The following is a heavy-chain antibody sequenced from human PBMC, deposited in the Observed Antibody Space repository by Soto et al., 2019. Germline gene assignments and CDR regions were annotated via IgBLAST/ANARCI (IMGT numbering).Heavy chain of an antibody. V-gene: IGHV1-18*04. D-gene: IGHD6-13*01. J-gene: IGHJ6*02. CDR3: ARSGTQSLRYYYYYGMDV. CDR1: GYTFTSYG. Sequence: ASVKVSCKASGYTFTSYGISWVRQAPGQGLEWMGWISAYNGNTNYAQKLQGRVAMTTDTSTSTACMELRSLRSGDTAVYYCARSGTQSLRYYYYYGMDVWGQGTTVTVSS. CDR2: ISAYNGNT.